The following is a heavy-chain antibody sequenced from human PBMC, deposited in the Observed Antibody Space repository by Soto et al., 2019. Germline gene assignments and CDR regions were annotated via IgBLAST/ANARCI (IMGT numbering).Heavy chain of an antibody. CDR2: ITSNGGST. CDR1: GFTFSSYV. CDR3: AAGGSGYYAN. J-gene: IGHJ4*02. D-gene: IGHD3-22*01. Sequence: GGSLRLSCSASGFTFSSYVMNWVRQAPGKGLEYVSGITSNGGSTFYADSVKGRFIISRDNSQNTVYLQMNSLRVEDAAVYYCAAGGSGYYANWGQGTLVTVSS. V-gene: IGHV3-64D*06.